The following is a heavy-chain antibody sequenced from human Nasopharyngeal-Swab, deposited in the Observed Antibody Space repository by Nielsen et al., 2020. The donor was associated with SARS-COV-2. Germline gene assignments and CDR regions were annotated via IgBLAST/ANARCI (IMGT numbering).Heavy chain of an antibody. D-gene: IGHD2-2*01. J-gene: IGHJ6*01. V-gene: IGHV3-13*01. CDR1: GFTFNDYD. Sequence: GESLKISCAPSGFTFNDYDIYWVRQTAGAGLEWVSSVGIAGDTHYQDSVQGRFTISRENAKNSVFLQMDSLRVGDTGIYFCARVLSRTSPYGMDVWGRGTQVTVSS. CDR3: ARVLSRTSPYGMDV. CDR2: VGIAGDT.